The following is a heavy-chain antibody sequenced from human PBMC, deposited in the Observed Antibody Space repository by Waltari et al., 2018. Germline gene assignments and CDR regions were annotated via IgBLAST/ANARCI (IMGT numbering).Heavy chain of an antibody. V-gene: IGHV1-46*01. CDR2: INPSGGST. Sequence: QVQLVQSGAEVKKPGASVKVSCKASGYTFTSYYMHWVRQAPGQGLAWMGIINPSGGSTSYAQKFQGRVTMTRDTSTSTVYMELSSLRSEDTAVYYCARGTPTVRRGLGMDVWGQGTTVTVSS. J-gene: IGHJ6*02. CDR3: ARGTPTVRRGLGMDV. CDR1: GYTFTSYY. D-gene: IGHD4-17*01.